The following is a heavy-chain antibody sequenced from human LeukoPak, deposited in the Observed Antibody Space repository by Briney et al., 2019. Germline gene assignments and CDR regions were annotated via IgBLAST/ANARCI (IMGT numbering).Heavy chain of an antibody. D-gene: IGHD1-26*01. CDR3: ARGGQWELLQVCAY. CDR1: GYIFTGYY. Sequence: ASVKVSCKASGYIFTGYYMHWVRQAPGQGLEWMGWINPNSGDTNYAQKFQGRVTMTRDTSISTAYMELSRLRSDDTAVYYCARGGQWELLQVCAYWGQGTLVTVSS. V-gene: IGHV1-2*02. J-gene: IGHJ4*02. CDR2: INPNSGDT.